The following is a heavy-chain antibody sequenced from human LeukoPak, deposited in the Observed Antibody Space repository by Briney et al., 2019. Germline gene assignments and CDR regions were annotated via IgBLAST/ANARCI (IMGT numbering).Heavy chain of an antibody. D-gene: IGHD4-11*01. CDR3: ARRGHYSKLDY. CDR1: GGSFSGYY. V-gene: IGHV4-34*01. CDR2: INHSGST. J-gene: IGHJ4*02. Sequence: SETLSLTCAVYGGSFSGYYWSWIHQPPGKGLEWIGEINHSGSTNYNPSLKSRVTISVDTSKNRFSLKLSSVTAADTAVYYCARRGHYSKLDYWGQGTLVTVSS.